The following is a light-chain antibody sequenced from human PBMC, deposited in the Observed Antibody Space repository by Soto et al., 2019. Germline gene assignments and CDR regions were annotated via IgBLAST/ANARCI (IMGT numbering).Light chain of an antibody. CDR2: GAS. CDR3: QQYGSSPPIT. J-gene: IGKJ5*01. V-gene: IGKV3-20*01. CDR1: QSVTTSY. Sequence: EIVLTQSPGTLSLSPGERATLSCRASQSVTTSYLAWYQQKPGQAPRLLIQGASSRATGIPDRFSGSGSGTDFTLTISRLEPEDFAVYYCQQYGSSPPITFDQGTRLEIK.